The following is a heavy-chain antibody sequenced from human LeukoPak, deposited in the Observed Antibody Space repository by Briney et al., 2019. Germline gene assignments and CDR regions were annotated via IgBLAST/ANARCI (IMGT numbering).Heavy chain of an antibody. J-gene: IGHJ4*02. V-gene: IGHV3-30*18. D-gene: IGHD4-23*01. CDR1: GFTFSSYA. CDR3: AKDLTPYLYGGSSADC. CDR2: ISYDGSNE. Sequence: PGGSLRLSCGASGFTFSSYAMHWVRQAPGKGLEWVAVISYDGSNEYYVDSVKGRFSISRDNSMKTLYLQINSLRAEDTAVYYCAKDLTPYLYGGSSADCWGQGTLVTVSS.